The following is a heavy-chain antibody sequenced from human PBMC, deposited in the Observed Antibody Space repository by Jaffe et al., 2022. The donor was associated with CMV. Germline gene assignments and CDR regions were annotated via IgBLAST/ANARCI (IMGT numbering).Heavy chain of an antibody. D-gene: IGHD6-13*01. J-gene: IGHJ4*02. CDR3: ARSPHRGGAAGPPRCFDY. CDR2: IKQDGSEK. CDR1: GFTFSSYW. V-gene: IGHV3-7*01. Sequence: EVQLVESGGGLVQPGGSLRLSCAASGFTFSSYWMSWVRQAPGKGLEWVANIKQDGSEKYYVDSVKGRFTISRDNAKNSLYLQMNSLRAEDTAVYYCARSPHRGGAAGPPRCFDYWGQGTLVTVSS.